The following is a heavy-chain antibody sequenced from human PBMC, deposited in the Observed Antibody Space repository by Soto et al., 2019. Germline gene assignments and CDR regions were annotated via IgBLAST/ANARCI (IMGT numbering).Heavy chain of an antibody. CDR2: ITNTGGTI. CDR3: ARDGNRGFDMDV. Sequence: GGSLRLSCPASGFTFSSSSMNWVRQAPGKGLEWVSYITNTGGTIYYADSVRGRFTISRDNAKNTLFLQMNSLRDDDTAVYYCARDGNRGFDMDVWGQGTTVTVSS. V-gene: IGHV3-48*02. J-gene: IGHJ6*02. CDR1: GFTFSSSS.